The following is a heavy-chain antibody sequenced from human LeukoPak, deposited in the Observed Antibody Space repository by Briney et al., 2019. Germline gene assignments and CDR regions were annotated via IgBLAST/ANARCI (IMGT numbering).Heavy chain of an antibody. V-gene: IGHV1-8*03. CDR1: GYSFTSYD. D-gene: IGHD3-3*01. CDR2: MNPNRGDT. Sequence: EASVKVSCKASGYSFTSYDINWVRQATGQGLEWMVWMNPNRGDTGYAQKFQGRVTITRNTSISTAYMELSSLRSEDTAVYYCARGLWGDFWSGDYYYYYMDVWGEGTTVTVSS. J-gene: IGHJ6*03. CDR3: ARGLWGDFWSGDYYYYYMDV.